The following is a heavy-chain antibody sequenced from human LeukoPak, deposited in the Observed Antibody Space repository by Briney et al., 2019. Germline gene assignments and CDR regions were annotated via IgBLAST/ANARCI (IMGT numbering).Heavy chain of an antibody. Sequence: GGSLRLSRVVSGFTFSSQAMSWVRQAPGKGLEWIAGISESGDVTFHVDSVKGRFTISRDNSRNTLFLQMDSLRVEDTAVYYCAKDPEFWGQGTLVTVSS. V-gene: IGHV3-23*01. CDR2: ISESGDVT. CDR1: GFTFSSQA. J-gene: IGHJ4*02. CDR3: AKDPEF. D-gene: IGHD3-10*01.